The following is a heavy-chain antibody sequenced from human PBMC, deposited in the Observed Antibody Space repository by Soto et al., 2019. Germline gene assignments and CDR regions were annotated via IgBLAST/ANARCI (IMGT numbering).Heavy chain of an antibody. CDR3: ASTYSTSWYWFDP. V-gene: IGHV2-26*04. CDR1: GFSLSNAGLG. Sequence: KESGPVLVKPTETLTLTCTVSGFSLSNAGLGVSWIRQPPGKALEWLEHIFSNDEKSYSTSLKSRLTISKDTSKSQVVLIMTNMDPADTATYYCASTYSTSWYWFDPWGQGTLVTVSS. J-gene: IGHJ5*02. CDR2: IFSNDEK. D-gene: IGHD6-13*01.